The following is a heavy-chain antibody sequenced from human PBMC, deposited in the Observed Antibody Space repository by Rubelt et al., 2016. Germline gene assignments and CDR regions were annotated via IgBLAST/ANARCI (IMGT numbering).Heavy chain of an antibody. CDR2: INPNSGGT. Sequence: QVQLVQSGAEVKKPGASVKVSCKASGYTFTSYGISWVRQAPGQGLEWMGRINPNSGGTNYAQKFQGRVTMTRDTSISTAYMELSRLRSDDTAVYYCARYYYDSRTGYYYYGMDVWGQGTTVTVSS. D-gene: IGHD3-22*01. CDR3: ARYYYDSRTGYYYYGMDV. J-gene: IGHJ6*02. V-gene: IGHV1-2*06. CDR1: GYTFTSYG.